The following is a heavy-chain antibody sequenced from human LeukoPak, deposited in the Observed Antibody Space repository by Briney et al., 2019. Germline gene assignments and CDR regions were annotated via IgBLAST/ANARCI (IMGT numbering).Heavy chain of an antibody. J-gene: IGHJ4*02. Sequence: ASVKVSCKASGYIFTSYYMHWVRQAPGQGLEWMGIINPHSGSMTYAQKFQGRVTMSRDTSTSIAYMDLSSLRSEDTAVYYCAIHPTGSRSAFEYWGQGTLVTVSS. CDR1: GYIFTSYY. V-gene: IGHV1-46*01. D-gene: IGHD1-1*01. CDR3: AIHPTGSRSAFEY. CDR2: INPHSGSM.